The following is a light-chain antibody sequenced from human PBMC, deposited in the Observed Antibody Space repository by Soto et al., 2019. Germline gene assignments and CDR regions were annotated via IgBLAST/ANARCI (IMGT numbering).Light chain of an antibody. Sequence: EIVLTQSPATLSLSPGERATLSCRASQSINGYLAWYQHKPGQAPRLLIYGASNRATGIPARFSGSGSGTDFTLTISSLEPEDFAMYYCQQYSSSRTFGQGTKV. CDR1: QSINGY. CDR3: QQYSSSRT. V-gene: IGKV3-11*01. J-gene: IGKJ1*01. CDR2: GAS.